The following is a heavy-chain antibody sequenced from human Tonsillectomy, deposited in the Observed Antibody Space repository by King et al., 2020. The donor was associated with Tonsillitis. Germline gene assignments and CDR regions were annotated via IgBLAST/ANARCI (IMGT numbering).Heavy chain of an antibody. V-gene: IGHV1-18*01. D-gene: IGHD5-18*01. CDR1: GYTFTSYG. CDR3: ARGSWIQLWLLNY. J-gene: IGHJ4*02. Sequence: QLLEAGAEVKKPGASVNVSGKASGYTFTSYGISLGRQAPGQGLEVMGWISASNGNTNYAQKLQGRGTMTTDTSTSTAYMELRSLRSDDTAVYYCARGSWIQLWLLNYWGQGTLVTVSS. CDR2: ISASNGNT.